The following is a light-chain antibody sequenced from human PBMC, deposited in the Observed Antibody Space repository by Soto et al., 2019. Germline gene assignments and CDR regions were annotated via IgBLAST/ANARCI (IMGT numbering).Light chain of an antibody. CDR2: AVS. CDR1: QGVSSY. V-gene: IGKV1-9*01. J-gene: IGKJ5*01. CDR3: QQLNAYPIT. Sequence: IQLTQNPSSLSASVGDRVTITCRASQGVSSYLAWYQQKPGKAPKILIYAVSTLESGVPSRFSGSGSGTDFTLTISSLQPEDIATYYCQQLNAYPITFGQGTRLEIK.